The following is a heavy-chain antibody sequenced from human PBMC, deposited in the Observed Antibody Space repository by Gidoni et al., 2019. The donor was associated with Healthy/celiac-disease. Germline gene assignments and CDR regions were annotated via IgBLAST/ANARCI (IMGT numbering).Heavy chain of an antibody. Sequence: QVQLVQSGAEVKKPGASVKGSCKASGGTFSSYAISWVRQAPGQGLEWMGGFIPIFCTANYAQKFQGSVTISADESTSTAYMALSSLRSEDTAVYYCALRPGGWELPQFDSWGQGTLVTVSS. CDR2: FIPIFCTA. CDR1: GGTFSSYA. D-gene: IGHD1-26*01. J-gene: IGHJ4*02. CDR3: ALRPGGWELPQFDS. V-gene: IGHV1-69*01.